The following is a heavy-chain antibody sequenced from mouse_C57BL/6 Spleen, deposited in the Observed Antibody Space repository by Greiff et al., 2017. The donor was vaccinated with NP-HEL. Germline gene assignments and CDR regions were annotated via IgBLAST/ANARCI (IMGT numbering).Heavy chain of an antibody. D-gene: IGHD3-2*02. Sequence: QVQLQQPGAELVKPGASVKLSCKASGYTFTSYWMQWVNQRPGQGLEWIGEIDPSDSYTNYSQKFKGKATLTVDTSSSTAYMQLSSLTSEDSAVYYCARWDSSGYLYAMDYWGQGTSVTVSS. CDR2: IDPSDSYT. J-gene: IGHJ4*01. CDR3: ARWDSSGYLYAMDY. V-gene: IGHV1-50*01. CDR1: GYTFTSYW.